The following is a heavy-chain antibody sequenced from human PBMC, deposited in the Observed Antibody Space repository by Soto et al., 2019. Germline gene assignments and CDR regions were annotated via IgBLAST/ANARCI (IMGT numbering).Heavy chain of an antibody. CDR3: ATVGPPLSGAFTYGYEGPFDY. D-gene: IGHD5-18*01. CDR2: IIGVFRTT. V-gene: IGHV1-69*06. Sequence: QVHLVQSGAEVKNPGSSVKVSCKTSGGSQATSWVRQAPGNGPEWLGGIIGVFRTTNKAEKFEGRVTITADKSTGTAYMELSSLTSVDTAVYYCATVGPPLSGAFTYGYEGPFDYWGQGILVIVSS. J-gene: IGHJ4*02. CDR1: GGSQA.